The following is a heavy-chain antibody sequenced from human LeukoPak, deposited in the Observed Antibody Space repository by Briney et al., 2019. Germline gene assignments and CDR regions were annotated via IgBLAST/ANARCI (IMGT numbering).Heavy chain of an antibody. D-gene: IGHD2-15*01. CDR2: ISGSGGST. Sequence: GGSLRLSCAASGFTFSSYAMSWVRQAPGKGLEWVSDISGSGGSTYYADSVKGRFTISRDNSKNTLYLQMNSLRAEDTAVYYCANASRGSLVEVGFDYWGQGTLVTVSS. J-gene: IGHJ4*02. CDR3: ANASRGSLVEVGFDY. CDR1: GFTFSSYA. V-gene: IGHV3-23*01.